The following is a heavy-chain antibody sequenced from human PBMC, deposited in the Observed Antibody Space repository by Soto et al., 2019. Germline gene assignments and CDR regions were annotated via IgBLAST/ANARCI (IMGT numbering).Heavy chain of an antibody. CDR3: AHRPTGPVLEWLLSTYPKYNWFDP. Sequence: SGPTLVNPTQTLTLTCTFSGFSLSTSGVGVGWIRQPPGKALEWLALIYWDDDKRYSPSLKSRLTITKDTSKNQVVLTMTNMDPVDTATYYCAHRPTGPVLEWLLSTYPKYNWFDPWGQGTLVTSPQ. D-gene: IGHD3-3*01. CDR1: GFSLSTSGVG. V-gene: IGHV2-5*02. J-gene: IGHJ5*02. CDR2: IYWDDDK.